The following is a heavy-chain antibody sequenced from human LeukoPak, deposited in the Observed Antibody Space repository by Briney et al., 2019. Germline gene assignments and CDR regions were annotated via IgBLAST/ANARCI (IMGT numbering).Heavy chain of an antibody. V-gene: IGHV1-69*06. CDR2: IIPIFDTA. Sequence: SVKVSCKASGGTFSSYAISWVRQAPGQGLEWMGGIIPIFDTANYAQKFQGRVTITADKSTSTAYMELSNLRSEDTAVYYCARGAAADPYSYYYYMDVWGKGTTVTVSS. CDR1: GGTFSSYA. CDR3: ARGAAADPYSYYYYMDV. J-gene: IGHJ6*03. D-gene: IGHD6-13*01.